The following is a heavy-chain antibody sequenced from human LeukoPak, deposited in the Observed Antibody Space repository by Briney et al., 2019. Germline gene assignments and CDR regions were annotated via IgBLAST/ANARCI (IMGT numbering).Heavy chain of an antibody. Sequence: PGGSLRLSCAASGFTFRNYAMHWVRQAPGKGLEWMTFIRHDGSNIDYADSVKGRFTISRDNSKNTLYLQMNSLIAEDTAVYYCAKTGFQWGYYFYHMDAWGKGTTVTVSS. CDR1: GFTFRNYA. V-gene: IGHV3-30*02. D-gene: IGHD1-14*01. CDR3: AKTGFQWGYYFYHMDA. J-gene: IGHJ6*03. CDR2: IRHDGSNI.